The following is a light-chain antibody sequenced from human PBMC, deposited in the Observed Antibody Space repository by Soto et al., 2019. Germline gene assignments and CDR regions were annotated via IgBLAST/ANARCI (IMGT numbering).Light chain of an antibody. J-gene: IGKJ1*01. Sequence: EIVMTQSPATLSVSPGERATLSCRASQSVSSNLAWYQQKPGQAPRLLIYGASTRATGIPARFSGSGSGTEFALTLSSLQPEDFAVYYCQQYNNWHFPPWTFGQGTKVEIK. V-gene: IGKV3-15*01. CDR2: GAS. CDR3: QQYNNWHFPPWT. CDR1: QSVSSN.